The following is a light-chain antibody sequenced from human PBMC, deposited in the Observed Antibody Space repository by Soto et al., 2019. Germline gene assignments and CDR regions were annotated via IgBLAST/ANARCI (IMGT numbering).Light chain of an antibody. CDR1: SSDVGGYKY. V-gene: IGLV2-8*01. CDR2: DVT. CDR3: SSYAGSTDVI. J-gene: IGLJ2*01. Sequence: QSALTQPPSASGSPGQSVTISCTGTSSDVGGYKYVSWYQQHPGKAPKLMIYDVTKRPSGVPDRFSGSKSGNTASLTVSGLQAEDEADYYCSSYAGSTDVIFGGGTKLTVL.